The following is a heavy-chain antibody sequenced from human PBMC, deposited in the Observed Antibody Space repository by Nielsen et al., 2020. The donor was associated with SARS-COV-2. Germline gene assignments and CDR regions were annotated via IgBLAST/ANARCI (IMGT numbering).Heavy chain of an antibody. CDR3: ASAYDILTGRNTYYYSMDV. CDR1: GFTFSSYS. CDR2: ISSTSSYI. J-gene: IGHJ6*03. V-gene: IGHV3-21*04. D-gene: IGHD3-9*01. Sequence: GESLKISCAASGFTFSSYSMNWVRQAPGKGLEWVSSISSTSSYIYYADSVKGRFTISRDNAKNSLYLQMNSLGAEDTALYYCASAYDILTGRNTYYYSMDVWGKGTTVTVSS.